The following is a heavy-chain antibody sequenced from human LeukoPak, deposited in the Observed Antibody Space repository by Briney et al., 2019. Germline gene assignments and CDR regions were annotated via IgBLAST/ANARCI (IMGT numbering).Heavy chain of an antibody. CDR1: GGSISTYY. Sequence: SETLSLTCTVSGGSISTYYWNWIRQPPGKGLEWIGYIYHSGSTNYNPSLQSRVTISVDTSKNQFSLNLNSVTAADTAVYYCARGGAARLHFQNWGQGTLITVSS. J-gene: IGHJ1*01. CDR2: IYHSGST. D-gene: IGHD6-6*01. V-gene: IGHV4-59*01. CDR3: ARGGAARLHFQN.